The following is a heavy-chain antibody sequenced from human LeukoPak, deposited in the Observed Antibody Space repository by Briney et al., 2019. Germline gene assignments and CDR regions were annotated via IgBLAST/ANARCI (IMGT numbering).Heavy chain of an antibody. V-gene: IGHV3-15*01. CDR1: GFTFSNAW. Sequence: GGSLRLSCAASGFTFSNAWMSWIRQAPGKGLEWIGHIKSKTDGGTTDYAAPVKGRFTISRENSKTTQYLQVNSLKTEDTAVYYCNTDAGYCSSTSCYTDWGQGTLVTVSS. CDR2: IKSKTDGGTT. J-gene: IGHJ4*02. D-gene: IGHD2-2*02. CDR3: NTDAGYCSSTSCYTD.